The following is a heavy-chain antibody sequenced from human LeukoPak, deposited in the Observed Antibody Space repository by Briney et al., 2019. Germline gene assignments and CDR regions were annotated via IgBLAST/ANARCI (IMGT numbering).Heavy chain of an antibody. CDR3: ARVSGTSEEIDY. CDR1: GFTVSSNY. CDR2: IYIGGST. V-gene: IGHV3-53*01. D-gene: IGHD3-3*02. Sequence: GESLRLSCAVSGFTVSSNYVSWVRQAPGKGLEWVSVIYIGGSTYYADSVKGRFTISRDNSKNTLYLQMNSLRAEDTAVYYCARVSGTSEEIDYWGQGTLVTVSS. J-gene: IGHJ4*02.